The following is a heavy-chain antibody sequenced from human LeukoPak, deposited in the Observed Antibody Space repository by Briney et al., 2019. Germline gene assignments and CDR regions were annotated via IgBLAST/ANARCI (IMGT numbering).Heavy chain of an antibody. CDR3: VPGYAFHI. Sequence: SQTLSLTCAISGDSVSSNSAAWNWIRQSPSRGLEWLGRTYYRSKWYHDYAVSVKSRLTIHPDTSENQFSLQLNSVTAEDTAVYYCVPGYAFHIWGQGTMVTVSS. V-gene: IGHV6-1*01. J-gene: IGHJ3*02. CDR2: TYYRSKWYH. CDR1: GDSVSSNSAA. D-gene: IGHD3-10*01.